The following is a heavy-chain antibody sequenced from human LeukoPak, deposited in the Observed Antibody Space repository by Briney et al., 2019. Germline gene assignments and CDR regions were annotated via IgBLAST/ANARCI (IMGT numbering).Heavy chain of an antibody. CDR3: ARSLWSGWYYFDY. D-gene: IGHD3-3*01. Sequence: SETLSLTCAVYGGSFSGYYWSWIRQPPGKGLEWIGEINHSGSTNYNPSLKSRVTISVDTSKNQFSLKLSSVTAADTAVYYCARSLWSGWYYFDYWGQGALVTVSS. CDR1: GGSFSGYY. CDR2: INHSGST. J-gene: IGHJ4*02. V-gene: IGHV4-34*01.